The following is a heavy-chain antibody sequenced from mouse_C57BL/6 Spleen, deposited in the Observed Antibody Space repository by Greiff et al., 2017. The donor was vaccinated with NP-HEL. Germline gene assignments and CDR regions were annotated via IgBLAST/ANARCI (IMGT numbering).Heavy chain of an antibody. CDR1: GYTFTDYY. D-gene: IGHD2-2*01. Sequence: EVQLQQSGPVLVKPGASVKMSCKASGYTFTDYYMNWVKQSHGKSLEWIGVINPYNGGTSYNQKFKGKATLTVDKSSSTAYMELNSLTSEDSAVYYCAREETMVTLDYWGQGTTLTVSS. CDR3: AREETMVTLDY. J-gene: IGHJ2*01. V-gene: IGHV1-19*01. CDR2: INPYNGGT.